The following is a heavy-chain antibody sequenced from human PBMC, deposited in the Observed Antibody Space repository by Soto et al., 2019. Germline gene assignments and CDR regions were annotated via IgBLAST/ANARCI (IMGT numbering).Heavy chain of an antibody. CDR3: AVLAAAGSLDPYYYYGMDV. V-gene: IGHV1-2*02. Sequence: ASVKVSCKASGYTFTGYYMHWVRQAPGQGLEWMGWINPNSGGTNYAQKFQGRVTMTRDTSISTAYMELSRLRSDDTAVYYCAVLAAAGSLDPYYYYGMDVWGQGTTVTV. J-gene: IGHJ6*02. CDR1: GYTFTGYY. D-gene: IGHD6-13*01. CDR2: INPNSGGT.